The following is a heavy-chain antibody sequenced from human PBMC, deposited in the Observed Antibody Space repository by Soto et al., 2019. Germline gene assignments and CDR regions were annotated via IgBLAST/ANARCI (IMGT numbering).Heavy chain of an antibody. CDR2: MNPNSGNT. Sequence: ASVKVSCKASGYTFTSYDINWVRQATGQGLEWMGWMNPNSGNTGYAQKFQGRVTMTRNTSISTAYMELSSLRSEDTAVYYCARKARYYDFWSGYYHWFDPWGQGTLVTAPQ. CDR3: ARKARYYDFWSGYYHWFDP. D-gene: IGHD3-3*01. J-gene: IGHJ5*02. V-gene: IGHV1-8*01. CDR1: GYTFTSYD.